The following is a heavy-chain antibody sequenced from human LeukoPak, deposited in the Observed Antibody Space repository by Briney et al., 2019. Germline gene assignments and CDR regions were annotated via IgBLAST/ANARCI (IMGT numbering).Heavy chain of an antibody. D-gene: IGHD3-22*01. V-gene: IGHV3-21*01. J-gene: IGHJ4*02. CDR3: ARDRGYYDSSGYYYRGGYFDY. CDR2: ISSSSSYI. Sequence: GGSLRLSCAASGFTFSSYSMNWVRQAPGKGLEWVSSISSSSSYIYYADSVKGRFTISRDNAKNSLYLQMNSLRAEDTAVYYCARDRGYYDSSGYYYRGGYFDYWGQGTLVTVSS. CDR1: GFTFSSYS.